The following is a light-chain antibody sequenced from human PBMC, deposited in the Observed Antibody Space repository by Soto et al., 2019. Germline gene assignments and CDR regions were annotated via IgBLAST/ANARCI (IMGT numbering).Light chain of an antibody. V-gene: IGKV3D-15*01. J-gene: IGKJ5*01. CDR3: QQYHNWPPIT. Sequence: TQSPDTLSLSPGERATLSCWASHSVTTHLAWFQQRPGQTPRLLIYDASTRAPGIPARFSGRGSGADFTLTISSLQSEDSAVYYCQQYHNWPPITFGQGTRLAIK. CDR2: DAS. CDR1: HSVTTH.